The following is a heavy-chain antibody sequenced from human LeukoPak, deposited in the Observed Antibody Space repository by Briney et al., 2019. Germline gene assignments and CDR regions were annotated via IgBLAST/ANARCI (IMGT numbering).Heavy chain of an antibody. J-gene: IGHJ4*02. CDR2: IIPILDIA. Sequence: SVKVSCKASGYTFTNYGISWVRQAPGQGLEWMGRIIPILDIANYAQKLQGRVTITADKSTSTAYMELSSLRSEDTAVYYCARRYCSSTSCKFDFWGQGTLVTVSS. V-gene: IGHV1-69*04. D-gene: IGHD2-2*01. CDR3: ARRYCSSTSCKFDF. CDR1: GYTFTNYG.